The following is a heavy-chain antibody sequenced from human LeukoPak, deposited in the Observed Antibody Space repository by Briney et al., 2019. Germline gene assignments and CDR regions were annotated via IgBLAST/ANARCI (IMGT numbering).Heavy chain of an antibody. D-gene: IGHD3-22*01. CDR2: IYPGDSDT. V-gene: IGHV5-51*01. CDR3: ARLLNYDDLDY. J-gene: IGHJ4*02. CDR1: GYTFTAYW. Sequence: GESLKISCQGSGYTFTAYWIGWVRQMPGKGLEWMGIIYPGDSDTRYSPSFQGQVTISADKSITTAYLQWSSLKASDTAMYYCARLLNYDDLDYWGQGTLVTVSS.